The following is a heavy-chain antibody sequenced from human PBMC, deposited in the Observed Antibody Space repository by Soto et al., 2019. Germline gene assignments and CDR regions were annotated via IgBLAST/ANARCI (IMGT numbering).Heavy chain of an antibody. J-gene: IGHJ5*02. Sequence: PSETLSLTCTVSGASISSGDYYWSWIRQPPGKGLEWIGYIYRSGSTYYNPSLKGRVTISIDTSRNQSSMTLSSLAAADTAVYYCARVHVTAISAYYPNSFDPWGQGTLVTVSS. D-gene: IGHD3-22*01. CDR1: GASISSGDYY. V-gene: IGHV4-30-4*02. CDR3: ARVHVTAISAYYPNSFDP. CDR2: IYRSGST.